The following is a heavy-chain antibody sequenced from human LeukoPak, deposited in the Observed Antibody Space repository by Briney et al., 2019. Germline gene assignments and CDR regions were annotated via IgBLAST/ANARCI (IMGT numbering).Heavy chain of an antibody. V-gene: IGHV3-7*04. CDR2: IKQDGSEK. Sequence: GGSLRLSCAAPGFTFSDYWMGWVRQAPGKGLEWVASIKQDGSEKYYVDSVKGRFTIFRDNSKNSLFLQMHSLRAEDTAVYYCARDTYGGFDYWGQGTLVTVSS. CDR3: ARDTYGGFDY. J-gene: IGHJ4*02. CDR1: GFTFSDYW. D-gene: IGHD4-23*01.